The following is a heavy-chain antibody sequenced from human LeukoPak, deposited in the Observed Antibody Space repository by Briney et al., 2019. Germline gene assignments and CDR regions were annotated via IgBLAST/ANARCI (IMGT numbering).Heavy chain of an antibody. D-gene: IGHD3-10*01. CDR2: INHGGST. CDR3: ARGFDYYGSGSPLGMDV. J-gene: IGHJ6*02. CDR1: GGSFGGYY. V-gene: IGHV4-34*01. Sequence: SETLSLTCAVYGGSFGGYYWSWIRQPPGKGLEWIGEINHGGSTNYNPSLKSRVTISVDTSKNQFSLKLRSVTAADTAVYYCARGFDYYGSGSPLGMDVGGQGTTVTVSS.